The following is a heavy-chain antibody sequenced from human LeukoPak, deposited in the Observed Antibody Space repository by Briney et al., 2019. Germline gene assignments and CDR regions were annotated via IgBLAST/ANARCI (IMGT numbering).Heavy chain of an antibody. V-gene: IGHV3-74*01. Sequence: GGSLTLSCAASGFTFSSYWMHWVRHAPGKGLVWVSRINSDGNSTSYADSVKGRFTISRDNSTNTLYVQMSSLRAEDTAVYYCAKDGPYYGSGAMYYFDFWGQGTPVTVS. CDR3: AKDGPYYGSGAMYYFDF. CDR1: GFTFSSYW. CDR2: INSDGNST. D-gene: IGHD3-10*01. J-gene: IGHJ4*02.